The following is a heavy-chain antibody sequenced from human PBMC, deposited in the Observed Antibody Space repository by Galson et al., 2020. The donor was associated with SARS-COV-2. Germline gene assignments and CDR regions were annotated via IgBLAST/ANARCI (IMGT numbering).Heavy chain of an antibody. CDR1: GGSVSRGSYY. J-gene: IGHJ3*02. Sequence: ASETLSLTCNVPGGSVSRGSYYWSWVRQPPGKGLEWIGYIYYSGFSNYNPSLKTRVTMSVDTSKNHLSLKLTSVTAADTAVYYCARVSMTMKWAFDIWGHGTLVTVSS. CDR3: ARVSMTMKWAFDI. D-gene: IGHD3-3*01. V-gene: IGHV4-61*03. CDR2: IYYSGFS.